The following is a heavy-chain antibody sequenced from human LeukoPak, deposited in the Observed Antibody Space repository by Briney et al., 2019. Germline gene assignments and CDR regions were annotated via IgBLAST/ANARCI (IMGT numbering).Heavy chain of an antibody. CDR2: INPNSGGT. D-gene: IGHD2-2*01. CDR1: GYTFTGYY. CDR3: AREPPPDSGAMFQH. V-gene: IGHV1-2*06. J-gene: IGHJ1*01. Sequence: ASVKLSCKASGYTFTGYYMHWVRQAPGQGLEWMGRINPNSGGTNYAQKFQGRVTMTRDTSISTAYMELSRLRSDDTAVYYCAREPPPDSGAMFQHWGQGTLVTVSS.